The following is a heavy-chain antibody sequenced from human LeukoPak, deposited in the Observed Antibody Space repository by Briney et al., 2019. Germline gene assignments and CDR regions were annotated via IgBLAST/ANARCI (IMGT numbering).Heavy chain of an antibody. CDR1: VGTFSSYA. D-gene: IGHD3-16*02. V-gene: IGHV1-69*06. J-gene: IGHJ4*02. Sequence: GASVKVSCKASVGTFSSYAISWVRQAPGQGLEWMGGIIPIFGTANYAQKFQGRVTITADKSTSTAYMELSSLRSEDTAVYYCARGTFGGVIAFAPSFDYWGQGTLVTVSS. CDR2: IIPIFGTA. CDR3: ARGTFGGVIAFAPSFDY.